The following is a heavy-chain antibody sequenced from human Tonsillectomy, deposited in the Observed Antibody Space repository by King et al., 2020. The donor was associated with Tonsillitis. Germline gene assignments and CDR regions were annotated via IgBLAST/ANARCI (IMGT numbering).Heavy chain of an antibody. J-gene: IGHJ4*02. CDR2: IYHSGST. D-gene: IGHD3-9*01. V-gene: IGHV4-4*02. CDR3: ARELTGLDYFDD. Sequence: VQLQESGPGLVKPSGTLSLTCAVSGGSISSSNWWSWVRQPPGKGLEWVGEIYHSGSTNYNPSLKSRVTISVAKSNNQFSLKLSSVTAADTAVYYCARELTGLDYFDDWGQGTLVTVSS. CDR1: GGSISSSNW.